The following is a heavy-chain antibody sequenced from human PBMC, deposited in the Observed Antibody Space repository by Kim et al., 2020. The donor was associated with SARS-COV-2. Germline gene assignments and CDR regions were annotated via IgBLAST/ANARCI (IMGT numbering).Heavy chain of an antibody. D-gene: IGHD3-10*01. CDR2: ISYDGSNK. Sequence: GGSLRLSCAASGFTFSSYAMHWVRQAPGKGLEWVAVISYDGSNKYYADSVKGRFTISRDNSKNTLYLQMNSLRAEDTAVYYCARDRRILLWFGEHGAGMDVWGQGTTVTVPS. V-gene: IGHV3-30*04. CDR3: ARDRRILLWFGEHGAGMDV. CDR1: GFTFSSYA. J-gene: IGHJ6*02.